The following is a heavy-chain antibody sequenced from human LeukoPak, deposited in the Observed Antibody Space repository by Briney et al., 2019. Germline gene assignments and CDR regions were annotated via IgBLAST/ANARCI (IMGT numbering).Heavy chain of an antibody. Sequence: SETLSLTCAVSGGSISSGGYSWRWIRQPPGKGLEWIGEINHSGSTNYNPSLKSRVTISVDTSKNQFSLKLSSVTAADTAVYYCARGLPSTTSRAGDIVVVVAALEMYFDYWGQGTLVTVSS. V-gene: IGHV4-30-2*01. CDR3: ARGLPSTTSRAGDIVVVVAALEMYFDY. CDR1: GGSISSGGYS. D-gene: IGHD2-15*01. J-gene: IGHJ4*02. CDR2: INHSGST.